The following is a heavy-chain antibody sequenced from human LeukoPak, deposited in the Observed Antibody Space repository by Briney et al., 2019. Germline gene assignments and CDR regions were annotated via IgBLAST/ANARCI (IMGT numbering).Heavy chain of an antibody. CDR1: GFTFSSYS. CDR2: ISSSSTI. D-gene: IGHD2-15*01. J-gene: IGHJ4*02. V-gene: IGHV3-48*02. Sequence: PGGSLRLSCAASGFTFSSYSMNWVRQAPGKGLEWVSYISSSSTIYYADSVKGRFTISRDNAKNSLYLQMNSLRDEDTAVYYCARARASGRSGFDYWGQGTLVTVSS. CDR3: ARARASGRSGFDY.